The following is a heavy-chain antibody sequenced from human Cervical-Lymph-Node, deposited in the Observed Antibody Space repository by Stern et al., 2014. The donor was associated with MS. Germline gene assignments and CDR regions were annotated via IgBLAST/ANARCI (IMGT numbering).Heavy chain of an antibody. CDR2: INIDGSST. V-gene: IGHV3-74*02. Sequence: EVQLVESGGGLVQRGGALRLSCAVSGLTFSNYWMHWVRHAPGKGLVWVSRINIDGSSTTYADAVKGRFTISRDNAKNTLYLQMSGLTAADTAVYYCATYTSGSQLWLKYWGQGTLVTVSS. CDR1: GLTFSNYW. CDR3: ATYTSGSQLWLKY. J-gene: IGHJ4*02. D-gene: IGHD5-18*01.